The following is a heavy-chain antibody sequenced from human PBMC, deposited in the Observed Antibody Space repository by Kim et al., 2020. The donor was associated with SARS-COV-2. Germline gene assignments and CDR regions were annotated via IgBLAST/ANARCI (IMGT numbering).Heavy chain of an antibody. V-gene: IGHV3-33*06. CDR3: AKDDGNFRATDGMDV. CDR1: GFTFSNYG. CDR2: IWYDGSNK. Sequence: GGSLRLSCAASGFTFSNYGMHWVRQAPGKGLEWVAIIWYDGSNKYYADSVKGRFTISRDNSKNTLYLQMNSLRAEDTAVYYCAKDDGNFRATDGMDVWGQGTPVTVSS. J-gene: IGHJ6*02. D-gene: IGHD4-4*01.